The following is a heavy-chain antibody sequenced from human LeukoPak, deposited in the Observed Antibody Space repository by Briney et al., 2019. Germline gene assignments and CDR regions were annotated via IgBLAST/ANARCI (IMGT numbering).Heavy chain of an antibody. D-gene: IGHD6-13*01. CDR3: AREVGQQLVAPYFDY. Sequence: GGSLRLSCAASGFTFSSYSMNWVRQAPGKGLEWVSSISSSSSYIYYADSVKGRFTISRDNAKNSLYLQLNSLRAEDTAVYYCAREVGQQLVAPYFDYWGQGTLVTVSS. V-gene: IGHV3-21*01. CDR2: ISSSSSYI. CDR1: GFTFSSYS. J-gene: IGHJ4*02.